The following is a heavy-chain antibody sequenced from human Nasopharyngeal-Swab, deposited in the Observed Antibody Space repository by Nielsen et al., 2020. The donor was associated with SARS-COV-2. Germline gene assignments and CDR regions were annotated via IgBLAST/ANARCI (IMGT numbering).Heavy chain of an antibody. Sequence: WIRQPPGKGLEWVSYISSSSSTIYYADSVEGRFTISRDNAKNSLYLQMNSLRAEDTAVYYCARDIITGTIVGAFDIWGQGTMVTVSS. D-gene: IGHD1-7*01. J-gene: IGHJ3*02. CDR2: ISSSSSTI. V-gene: IGHV3-48*01. CDR3: ARDIITGTIVGAFDI.